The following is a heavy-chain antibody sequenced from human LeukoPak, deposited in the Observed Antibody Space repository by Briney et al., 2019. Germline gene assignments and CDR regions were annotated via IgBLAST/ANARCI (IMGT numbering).Heavy chain of an antibody. J-gene: IGHJ4*02. CDR3: ARDIYDSSGYQDY. CDR1: GYTFTGYY. CDR2: INPNSGGT. Sequence: ASVKVSCKTSGYTFTGYYMHWVRQAPGQGLEWMGWINPNSGGTNYAQKFQGRVTMTRDTSTSTVYMELSSLRSEDTAVYYCARDIYDSSGYQDYWGQGTLVTVSS. D-gene: IGHD3-22*01. V-gene: IGHV1-2*02.